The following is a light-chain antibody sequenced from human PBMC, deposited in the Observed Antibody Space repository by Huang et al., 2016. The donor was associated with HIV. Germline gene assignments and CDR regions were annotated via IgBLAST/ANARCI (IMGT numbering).Light chain of an antibody. CDR1: QSIGDN. Sequence: EIVVTQSPATVSVSPGERATLSCRASQSIGDNIAWYQQKPGQAPKLLLYGASMRATGIPARFSGSGYGTEFTLTISSLQSEDFAVYYCQQYNNWPPAWTFGQGTKVEIK. CDR2: GAS. J-gene: IGKJ1*01. CDR3: QQYNNWPPAWT. V-gene: IGKV3-15*01.